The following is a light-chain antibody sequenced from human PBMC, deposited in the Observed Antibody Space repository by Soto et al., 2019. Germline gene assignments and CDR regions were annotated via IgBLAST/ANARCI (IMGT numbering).Light chain of an antibody. CDR1: SRDVGGYNY. CDR2: DVS. Sequence: QSALTPPRSVSGSPGQSVTISCTGTSRDVGGYNYVSWYQQHPGKAPKLMIYDVSKRPSGVPDRFSGSKSGNTASLTISGLQAEDEADYYCCSYAGSYWVFGGGTKLTVL. J-gene: IGLJ2*01. V-gene: IGLV2-11*01. CDR3: CSYAGSYWV.